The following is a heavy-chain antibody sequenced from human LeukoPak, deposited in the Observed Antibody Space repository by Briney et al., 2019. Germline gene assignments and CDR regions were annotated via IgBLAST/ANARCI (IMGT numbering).Heavy chain of an antibody. J-gene: IGHJ4*02. CDR1: GFTFSSYW. V-gene: IGHV3-7*01. CDR3: ARDGADDSSGYSPDY. D-gene: IGHD3-22*01. CDR2: IKQDGSEK. Sequence: GGSLRLSCAASGFTFSSYWMSWVRQAPGKGLEWVANIKQDGSEKYYVDSVKGRFTISRDNAKNSLYLQMNSLRAEDTAVYYCARDGADDSSGYSPDYWGQGTLVTVSS.